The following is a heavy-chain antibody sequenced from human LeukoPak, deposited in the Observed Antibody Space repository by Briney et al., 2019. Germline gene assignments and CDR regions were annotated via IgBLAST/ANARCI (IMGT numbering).Heavy chain of an antibody. CDR1: GFTLSSYW. V-gene: IGHV3-7*03. CDR2: IKQDGSEK. Sequence: GGSLRLSYAASGFTLSSYWMSWVRQATAKGLEWVANIKQDGSEKYYVDSVKGRFTISRDNAKNSLYLRMNSLIAEDTAVYYCARKDSSLYNWFDPWGQGTLVTVSS. CDR3: ARKDSSLYNWFDP. D-gene: IGHD3-22*01. J-gene: IGHJ5*02.